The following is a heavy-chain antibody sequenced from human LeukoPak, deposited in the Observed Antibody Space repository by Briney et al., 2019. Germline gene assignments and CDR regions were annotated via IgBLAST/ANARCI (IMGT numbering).Heavy chain of an antibody. D-gene: IGHD3-22*01. V-gene: IGHV4-34*01. CDR3: ARVRRYYYDSSGPIGFDY. CDR1: GGSFSGYY. Sequence: SETLSLTCAVYGGSFSGYYWSWIRQPPGKGLGWIGEINHSGSTNYNPSLKSRVTISVDTSKNQFSLKLSSVTAADTAVYYCARVRRYYYDSSGPIGFDYWGQGTLVNVSS. J-gene: IGHJ4*02. CDR2: INHSGST.